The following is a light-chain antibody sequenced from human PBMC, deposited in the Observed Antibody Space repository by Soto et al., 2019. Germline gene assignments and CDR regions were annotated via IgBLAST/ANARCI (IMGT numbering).Light chain of an antibody. CDR2: GVS. CDR3: QQYDNWPPWT. CDR1: ESVGSH. Sequence: DTVMTQSPATLSLSPGETATLSCSASESVGSHLAWYQQIPGQAPRLLIYGVSTRATGIPARFRGSGSETEFTLTISSLQSEDFGVYFCQQYDNWPPWTFGQGTKVEI. J-gene: IGKJ1*01. V-gene: IGKV3-15*01.